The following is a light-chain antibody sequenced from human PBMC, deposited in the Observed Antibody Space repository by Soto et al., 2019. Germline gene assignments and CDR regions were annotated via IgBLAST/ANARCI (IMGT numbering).Light chain of an antibody. CDR2: GAS. CDR3: QQDGSSHT. V-gene: IGKV3-20*01. CDR1: QSVSSSY. Sequence: EIVLTQSPGTLSLSPGERATLSCRASQSVSSSYLAWYQQKPGQAPRLLIYGASSRATGIPDRFSGSGSGTDFTLTISRLEPEDFAVYSCQQDGSSHTFDQGTKLEIK. J-gene: IGKJ2*01.